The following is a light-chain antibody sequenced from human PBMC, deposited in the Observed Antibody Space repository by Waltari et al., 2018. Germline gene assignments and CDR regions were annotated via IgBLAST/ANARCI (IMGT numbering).Light chain of an antibody. CDR2: WAY. CDR1: QSVLYSSNNKNY. Sequence: DIVMTQSPDSLAVSLGERATINCKSSQSVLYSSNNKNYLAWYQQKPGQPPKLLIYWAYTRESGVPDRFSGSGSGTDFTLTISSLQAEDVAVYYCQQYYSISYTFGQGTKLEIK. V-gene: IGKV4-1*01. CDR3: QQYYSISYT. J-gene: IGKJ2*01.